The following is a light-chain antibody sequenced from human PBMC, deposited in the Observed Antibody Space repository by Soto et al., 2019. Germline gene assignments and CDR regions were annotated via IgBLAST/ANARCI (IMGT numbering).Light chain of an antibody. CDR2: AAS. CDR3: QQSYSFPYT. CDR1: QSVSSN. J-gene: IGKJ2*01. V-gene: IGKV1-39*01. Sequence: MTQSPATLSVSPGERATLSCRASQSVSSNLAWYQQKPGKAPKFLIYAASTLQNGVPARFSGRTSGADFTLTINGLQPEDFATYYCQQSYSFPYTFGQGTNLEI.